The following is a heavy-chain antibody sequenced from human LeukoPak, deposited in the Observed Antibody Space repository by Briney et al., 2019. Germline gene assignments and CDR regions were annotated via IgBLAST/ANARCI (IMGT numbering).Heavy chain of an antibody. J-gene: IGHJ4*02. CDR1: GFTFSNHW. D-gene: IGHD4-23*01. CDR2: IKQDGTIK. Sequence: GGSLRLSCAASGFTFSNHWMSWVRQAPERGLEWVANIKQDGTIKQYVDSVKGRFTISRDNAKNSLYLQMNSLRDEDTAVYYCVRARDDGGFGYWGQGTLVAVSS. V-gene: IGHV3-7*01. CDR3: VRARDDGGFGY.